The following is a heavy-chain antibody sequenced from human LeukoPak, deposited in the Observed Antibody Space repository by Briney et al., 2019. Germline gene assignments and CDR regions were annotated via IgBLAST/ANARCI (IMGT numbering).Heavy chain of an antibody. CDR2: ISYSGST. D-gene: IGHD3-10*01. Sequence: PSQTLSLTCTVSGGSLSPYYWSWIRQSPGKGLEWIGYISYSGSTNSHPSLKSRVTISVYMSKPQFYLELSSVTAADTAVYYCARAHGSLPDAFDIWGQRTMVTVSS. CDR1: GGSLSPYY. J-gene: IGHJ3*02. V-gene: IGHV4-59*01. CDR3: ARAHGSLPDAFDI.